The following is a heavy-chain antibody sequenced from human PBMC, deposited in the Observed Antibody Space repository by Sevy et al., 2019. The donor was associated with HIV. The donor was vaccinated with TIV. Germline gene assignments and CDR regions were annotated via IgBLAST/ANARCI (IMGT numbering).Heavy chain of an antibody. V-gene: IGHV3-21*01. CDR3: ARDGKVPVPGLYYFDY. CDR2: ISSESGYI. J-gene: IGHJ4*02. CDR1: GLTFSNDN. D-gene: IGHD6-19*01. Sequence: GGSLRLSCAASGLTFSNDNMNWVRQAPGKGLEWVSFISSESGYIYYADSVKGRFSISRDNAKNSLYLQMNSLRAEDMAVYYCARDGKVPVPGLYYFDYWGQGTLVTVSS.